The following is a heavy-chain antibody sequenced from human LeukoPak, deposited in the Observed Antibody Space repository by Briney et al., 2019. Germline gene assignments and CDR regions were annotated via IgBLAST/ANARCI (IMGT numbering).Heavy chain of an antibody. J-gene: IGHJ4*02. Sequence: QAGRSLRLSCAASGFTFDDYAMHWVRQAPGKGLEGVSGISWNSGNIGYADSVKGRFTISRDNAKNSLYLQMNSLRSEDTALYYCAKAEGGWESLPSDYWGQGTLVTVSS. D-gene: IGHD1-26*01. V-gene: IGHV3-9*01. CDR3: AKAEGGWESLPSDY. CDR1: GFTFDDYA. CDR2: ISWNSGNI.